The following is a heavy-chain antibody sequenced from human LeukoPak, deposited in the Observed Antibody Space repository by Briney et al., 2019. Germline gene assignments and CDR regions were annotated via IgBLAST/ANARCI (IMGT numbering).Heavy chain of an antibody. D-gene: IGHD4-17*01. J-gene: IGHJ4*02. CDR3: ARGHSTERTQYFFDF. CDR2: ITVYNGDT. Sequence: ASVKVSCKASGYTSTRYYMHWVRRAPGQGLEWMGRITVYNGDTKSAQKFQGRVTMTADTSTNTAYMELGSLTSDDTAVYYCARGHSTERTQYFFDFWGQGTLVTVSS. V-gene: IGHV1-18*04. CDR1: GYTSTRYY.